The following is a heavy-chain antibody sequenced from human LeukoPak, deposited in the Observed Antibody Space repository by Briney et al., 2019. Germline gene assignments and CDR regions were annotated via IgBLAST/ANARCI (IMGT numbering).Heavy chain of an antibody. CDR3: ARCEVVRGVLFDY. V-gene: IGHV4-34*01. J-gene: IGHJ4*02. CDR1: GGSFSGYY. CDR2: INHSGST. D-gene: IGHD3-10*01. Sequence: SETLCLTCAVYGGSFSGYYWSWIRQPPGKGLEWIGEINHSGSTNYNPALKRRVTISVDTSKNQFSLKLSSVTAAGTAVYYCARCEVVRGVLFDYWGQGTLVTVSS.